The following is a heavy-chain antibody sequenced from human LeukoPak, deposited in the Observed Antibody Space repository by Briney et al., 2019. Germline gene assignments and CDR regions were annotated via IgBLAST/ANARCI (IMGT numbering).Heavy chain of an antibody. CDR3: ATHLTGTTGSFDY. J-gene: IGHJ4*02. CDR1: GGTFSSYA. D-gene: IGHD1-20*01. Sequence: SVKVSCKASGGTFSSYAISWVRQAPGQGLEWMGRIIPILGIANYAQKFQGRVTITADESTSTAYMELSSLRSEDTAVYYCATHLTGTTGSFDYWGQGTLVTVSS. V-gene: IGHV1-69*04. CDR2: IIPILGIA.